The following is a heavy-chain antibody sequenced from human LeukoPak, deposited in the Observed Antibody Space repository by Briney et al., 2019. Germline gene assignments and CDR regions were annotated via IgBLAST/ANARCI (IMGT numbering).Heavy chain of an antibody. Sequence: ASVKVSCKASGYTFTSYGISWARQAPGQGLEWMGWISAYNGNTNYAQKLQGRVTMTTDTSTSTAYMELRSLRSDDTAVYYCARDVNELRFLEWLLPGAYYYYGMDVWGQGTTVTVSS. V-gene: IGHV1-18*01. D-gene: IGHD3-3*01. CDR1: GYTFTSYG. CDR3: ARDVNELRFLEWLLPGAYYYYGMDV. J-gene: IGHJ6*02. CDR2: ISAYNGNT.